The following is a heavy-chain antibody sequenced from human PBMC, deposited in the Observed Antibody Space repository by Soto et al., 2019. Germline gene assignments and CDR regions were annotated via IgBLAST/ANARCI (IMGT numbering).Heavy chain of an antibody. CDR1: GFTFSMYS. CDR2: IPQDGVDG. CDR3: ARDHLILPAHDFFYGSDV. Sequence: PGGSLRLSCEVSGFTFSMYSMSWVRQSPGKGLEWVAKIPQDGVDGHYADSVKGRFIISRDNGKNSLHLQLNNLRAEDMAVYYCARDHLILPAHDFFYGSDVWGRGATVTAP. D-gene: IGHD2-21*02. V-gene: IGHV3-7*03. J-gene: IGHJ6*02.